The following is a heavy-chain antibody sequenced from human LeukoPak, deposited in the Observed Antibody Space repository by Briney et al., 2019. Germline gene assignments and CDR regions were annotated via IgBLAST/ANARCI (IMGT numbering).Heavy chain of an antibody. Sequence: SETLSLTCAVYGGSFSDYFWSWIRQPPGKGLEWIGEISHSGSTTYNPSLRSRVTMSVDTSMNQVSLKLSSLTAADTAVYYCAASSGVTLGRFWGQGTLVTVSS. CDR2: ISHSGST. CDR1: GGSFSDYF. V-gene: IGHV4-34*09. J-gene: IGHJ4*02. D-gene: IGHD3-16*01. CDR3: AASSGVTLGRF.